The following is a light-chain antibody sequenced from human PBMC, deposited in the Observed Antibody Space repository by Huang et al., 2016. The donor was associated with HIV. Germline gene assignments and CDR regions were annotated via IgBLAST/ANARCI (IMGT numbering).Light chain of an antibody. V-gene: IGKV2-28*01. CDR2: MDS. J-gene: IGKJ1*01. CDR1: QSLAHSNGYNF. Sequence: DIVMTQSPLSLPVTPGEPASISCRSSQSLAHSNGYNFLDWYLQKPGQSPQLLIYMDSNRASGAPDRFSGSGSGTDFTLKISRVEAEDVGVYYCMQALQTPTFGQGTKVEIK. CDR3: MQALQTPT.